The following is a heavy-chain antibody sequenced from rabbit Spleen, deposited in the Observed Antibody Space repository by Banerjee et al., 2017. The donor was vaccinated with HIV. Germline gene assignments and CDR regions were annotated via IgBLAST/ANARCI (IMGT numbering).Heavy chain of an antibody. D-gene: IGHD1-1*01. J-gene: IGHJ6*01. V-gene: IGHV1S45*01. CDR2: IDAGSSGFT. CDR3: ARDSSSSFSSYGMDL. CDR1: GFSFSSNW. Sequence: LEESGGGLVKPGGTLTLTCTVSGFSFSSNWICWVRQAPGKGLEWIACIDAGSSGFTYHASWAKGRFTISKTSSTTVTLQATSLTAADTATYFCARDSSSSFSSYGMDLWGPGTLVTVS.